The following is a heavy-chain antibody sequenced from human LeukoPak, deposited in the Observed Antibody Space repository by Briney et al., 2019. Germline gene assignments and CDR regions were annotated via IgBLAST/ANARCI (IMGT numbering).Heavy chain of an antibody. V-gene: IGHV1-69*10. J-gene: IGHJ6*02. CDR2: IIPILGIA. CDR1: GGTFSSYA. D-gene: IGHD2/OR15-2a*01. Sequence: SVTVSCKASGGTFSSYAISWVRQAPGQGLEWMGQIIPILGIANYAQKFQGRVTITADKSTSTAYMELSSLRSEDTAVYYCARNFYLDRREDYYGMDVWAKGPRSPSP. CDR3: ARNFYLDRREDYYGMDV.